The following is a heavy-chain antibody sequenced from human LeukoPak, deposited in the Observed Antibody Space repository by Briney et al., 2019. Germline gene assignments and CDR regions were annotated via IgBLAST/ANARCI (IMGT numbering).Heavy chain of an antibody. CDR2: VSSNGDST. CDR1: GLTFDIYA. V-gene: IGHV3-23*01. D-gene: IGHD3-22*01. CDR3: AKNPLYDSSGYFFPTFDS. J-gene: IGHJ5*01. Sequence: GGSLRLSCAASGLTFDIYAMSWVRQAPGKGLEWVSAVSSNGDSTYYADSVKGRFAISRDNTNNTLSLQMNSLRAEDTAVYYCAKNPLYDSSGYFFPTFDSWGQGTLVAVSS.